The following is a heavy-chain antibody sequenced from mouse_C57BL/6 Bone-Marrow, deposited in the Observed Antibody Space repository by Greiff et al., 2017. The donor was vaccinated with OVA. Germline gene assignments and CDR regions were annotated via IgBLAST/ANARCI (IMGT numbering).Heavy chain of an antibody. CDR3: ARVTTVVAPYYFDY. V-gene: IGHV1-69*01. CDR2: IDPSDSYT. D-gene: IGHD1-1*01. J-gene: IGHJ2*01. CDR1: GYTFTSYW. Sequence: QVQLQQSGAELVMPGASVKLSCKASGYTFTSYWMHWVKQRPGQGLEWIGEIDPSDSYTNYNQKFKGKSTLTVDNSSSTAYMQLSSLTSEDSAVYYCARVTTVVAPYYFDYWGQGTTLTVSS.